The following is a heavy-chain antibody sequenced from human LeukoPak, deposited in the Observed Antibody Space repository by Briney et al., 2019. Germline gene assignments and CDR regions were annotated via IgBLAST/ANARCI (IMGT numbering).Heavy chain of an antibody. Sequence: SETLSLTCSVSGGSISSYYWSWIRQPPGKGLEWIGYIYYSGSTNYNPSLKSRVTISVDTSKNQFSLKLSSVTAADTAVYYCARGGPNWFDPWDQGTLVTVSS. J-gene: IGHJ5*02. CDR1: GGSISSYY. V-gene: IGHV4-59*01. CDR3: ARGGPNWFDP. CDR2: IYYSGST.